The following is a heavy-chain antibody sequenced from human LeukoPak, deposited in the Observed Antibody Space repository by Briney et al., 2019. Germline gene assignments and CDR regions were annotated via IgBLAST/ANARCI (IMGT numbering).Heavy chain of an antibody. CDR2: ISSNGSTI. J-gene: IGHJ6*04. Sequence: GGSLRLSCAASGFTFSSYEMNWVRQAPGKGLEWVSYISSNGSTIYYADSVKGRFTISRDNAKNSLYLQMNSLRVEDRAVYDCAELGITMIGGVWGKGTTVTISS. D-gene: IGHD3-10*02. CDR3: AELGITMIGGV. V-gene: IGHV3-48*03. CDR1: GFTFSSYE.